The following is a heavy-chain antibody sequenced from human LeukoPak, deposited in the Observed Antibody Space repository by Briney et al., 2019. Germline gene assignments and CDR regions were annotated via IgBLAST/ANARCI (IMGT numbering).Heavy chain of an antibody. CDR1: GGTFSSYA. CDR2: IIPIFGTA. V-gene: IGHV1-69*05. D-gene: IGHD1-26*01. CDR3: ARVDSGSYYGAFDI. J-gene: IGHJ3*02. Sequence: ASVKVSCKASGGTFSSYAISWVRQAPGQGLEWMGRIIPIFGTANYAQKFQGRVTITTDESTSTAYMELCSLRSEDTAVYYCARVDSGSYYGAFDIWGQGTMVTVSS.